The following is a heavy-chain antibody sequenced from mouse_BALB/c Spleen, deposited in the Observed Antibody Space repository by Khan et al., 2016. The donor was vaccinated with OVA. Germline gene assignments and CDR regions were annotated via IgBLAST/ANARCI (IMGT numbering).Heavy chain of an antibody. D-gene: IGHD1-1*01. Sequence: VQLVESGAELAKPGASVKMSCKASGYTFTSYWMHWVKQRPGQGLEWIGYINPSTGYIEYNQRFKDKATLTADKSSSTAYMQLSSLTSEESAVYYCANHGGSSAWLTYWGQGTLVTVSA. V-gene: IGHV1-7*01. CDR1: GYTFTSYW. CDR3: ANHGGSSAWLTY. CDR2: INPSTGYI. J-gene: IGHJ3*01.